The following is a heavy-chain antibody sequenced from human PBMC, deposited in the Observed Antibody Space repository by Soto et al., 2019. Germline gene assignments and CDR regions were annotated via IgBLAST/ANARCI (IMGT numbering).Heavy chain of an antibody. CDR2: ISSSGGNT. V-gene: IGHV3-23*01. D-gene: IGHD3-10*01. CDR1: GFTFSTYA. J-gene: IGHJ3*02. Sequence: EVQLLESGGDLVQPGGSLRLSCAASGFTFSTYAMSWVRQAPGKGLEWVSTISSSGGNTYYTDSVKGRFTISRDNSKNTLYLQMNSLRAEDTAICYCAKRPTSTGFGDPFDIWGQGTMVTVSS. CDR3: AKRPTSTGFGDPFDI.